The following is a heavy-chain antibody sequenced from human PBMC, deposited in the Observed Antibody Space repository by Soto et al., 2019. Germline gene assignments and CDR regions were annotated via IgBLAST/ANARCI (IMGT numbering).Heavy chain of an antibody. Sequence: GGSLRLSCAASGFTFSSYSMDWVRQAPGKGLEWVSSISSSSSYIYYADSVKGRFTISRDNAKNSLYLQMNSLRAEDTAVYYCARDLKSGSSRTFDYWGQGTLVTVPQ. CDR2: ISSSSSYI. D-gene: IGHD1-26*01. J-gene: IGHJ4*02. V-gene: IGHV3-21*01. CDR1: GFTFSSYS. CDR3: ARDLKSGSSRTFDY.